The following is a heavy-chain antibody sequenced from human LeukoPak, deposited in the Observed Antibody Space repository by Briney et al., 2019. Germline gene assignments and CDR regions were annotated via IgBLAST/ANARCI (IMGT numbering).Heavy chain of an antibody. D-gene: IGHD5-18*01. V-gene: IGHV1-46*03. J-gene: IGHJ4*02. CDR3: ARDLGGYSYGPYFDY. Sequence: SVKVSCKASGYTFTSYYMHWVRQAPGQGLEWMGIINPSGGSTSYAQKFQGRVTMTGDTSTSTVYMELSSLRSEDTAVYYCARDLGGYSYGPYFDYWGQGTLVTVSS. CDR1: GYTFTSYY. CDR2: INPSGGST.